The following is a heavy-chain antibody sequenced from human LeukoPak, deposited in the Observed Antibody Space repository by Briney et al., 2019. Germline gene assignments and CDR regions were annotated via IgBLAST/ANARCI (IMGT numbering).Heavy chain of an antibody. CDR3: ARVSGPSAFDI. CDR2: ISYDGSKK. J-gene: IGHJ3*02. Sequence: GGSLRLSCAASGFTFSSYAMHWVRQAPGKGLEWVAVISYDGSKKYYADSVKGRFTISRDNSKNTLYLQMNSLRAEDTAVYYCARVSGPSAFDIWGQGTMVTVSS. D-gene: IGHD2-8*02. CDR1: GFTFSSYA. V-gene: IGHV3-30*01.